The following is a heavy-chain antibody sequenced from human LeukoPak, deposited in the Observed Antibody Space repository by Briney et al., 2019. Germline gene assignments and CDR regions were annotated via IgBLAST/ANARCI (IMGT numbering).Heavy chain of an antibody. J-gene: IGHJ4*02. CDR1: GFTFSSYG. Sequence: GGSLRLSCAASGFTFSSYGMHWVRQAPGKGLEWVAVISYDGSNKYYADSVKGRFTISRDNSKNTLYLQMNSLRAEDTAVYYCAGSVGTLYYFDYWGQGTLVTVSS. D-gene: IGHD3-10*01. CDR2: ISYDGSNK. V-gene: IGHV3-30*03. CDR3: AGSVGTLYYFDY.